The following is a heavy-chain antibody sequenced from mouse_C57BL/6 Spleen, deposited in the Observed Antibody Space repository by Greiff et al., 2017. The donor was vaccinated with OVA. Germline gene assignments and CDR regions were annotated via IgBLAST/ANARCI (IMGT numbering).Heavy chain of an antibody. CDR1: GYTFTDYY. CDR3: ARDGYYLYYFDY. Sequence: QVQLQQSGAELVRPGASVKLSCKASGYTFTDYYINWVKQRPGQGLEWIARIYPGSGNTYYNEKFKGKATLTAEKSSSTAYMQLSSLTSEDSAVYFCARDGYYLYYFDYWGQGTTLTVSS. D-gene: IGHD2-3*01. V-gene: IGHV1-76*01. J-gene: IGHJ2*01. CDR2: IYPGSGNT.